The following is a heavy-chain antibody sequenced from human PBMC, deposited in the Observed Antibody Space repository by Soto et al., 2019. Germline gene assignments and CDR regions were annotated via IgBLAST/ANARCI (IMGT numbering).Heavy chain of an antibody. CDR2: IIPIFGTA. D-gene: IGHD3-22*01. V-gene: IGHV1-69*13. J-gene: IGHJ4*02. CDR3: ARGCYDSSGYIAPEHDS. Sequence: GSSVKVSCKPSGGTFSSYAISWVGQAPGPGREWMGGIIPIFGTANYAQKFQGRVTITADESTSTAYMELSSVRSEDTAVYYCARGCYDSSGYIAPEHDSWGQGTLVTVSS. CDR1: GGTFSSYA.